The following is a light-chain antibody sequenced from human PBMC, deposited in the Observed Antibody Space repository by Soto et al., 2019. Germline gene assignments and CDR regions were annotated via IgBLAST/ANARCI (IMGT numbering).Light chain of an antibody. Sequence: SVLTQPPSVSGSPGQSVTISCTGTSSDVGSYNRVSWYQQPPGTAPKLMIYEVSNRPSGVPDRFSGSKSGNTASLTISGLQAEDEADYYCSLYTSSSTFVFGTGTTVTVL. J-gene: IGLJ1*01. CDR3: SLYTSSSTFV. V-gene: IGLV2-18*01. CDR1: SSDVGSYNR. CDR2: EVS.